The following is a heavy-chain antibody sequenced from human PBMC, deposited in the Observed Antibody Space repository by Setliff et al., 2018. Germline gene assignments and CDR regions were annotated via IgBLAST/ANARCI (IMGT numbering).Heavy chain of an antibody. CDR1: GFTFNNYA. CDR2: VYRGGSTT. CDR3: AKDLGDDGHYYYYMDV. J-gene: IGHJ6*03. D-gene: IGHD4-17*01. Sequence: PGGSLRLSCAASGFTFNNYAMSWVRQAPGKRLEWVSVVYRGGSTTFYADSVKGRFTISRDDSKNTLYLQMNSLTVDDTAVYCCAKDLGDDGHYYYYMDVWGKGTTVTVSS. V-gene: IGHV3-23*03.